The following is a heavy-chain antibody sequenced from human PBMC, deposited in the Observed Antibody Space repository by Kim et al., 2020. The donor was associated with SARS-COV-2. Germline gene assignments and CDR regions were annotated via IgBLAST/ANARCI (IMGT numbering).Heavy chain of an antibody. CDR3: ASHSYYYDSSGPYYFDY. J-gene: IGHJ4*02. V-gene: IGHV4-59*01. CDR1: GGSISSYY. Sequence: SETLSLTCTVSGGSISSYYWSWIRQPPGKGLEWIGYIYYSGSTNYNPSLKSRVTISVDTSKNQFSLKLSSVTAADTAVYYCASHSYYYDSSGPYYFDYWGQGTLVTVSS. CDR2: IYYSGST. D-gene: IGHD3-22*01.